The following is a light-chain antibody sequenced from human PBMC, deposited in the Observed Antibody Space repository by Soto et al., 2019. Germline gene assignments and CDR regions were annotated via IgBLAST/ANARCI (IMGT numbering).Light chain of an antibody. CDR2: EVY. V-gene: IGLV2-14*01. CDR1: TRDIGDNKY. J-gene: IGLJ3*02. Sequence: QSALTQPASVSGSPGQSITISCTGTTRDIGDNKYVSWYQQHPGKAPQLIIYEVYNRPSGVSNRFSVSKSGNTASLTISGLQAEDEADYDCSSYTPTTWVFGGGTKLTVL. CDR3: SSYTPTTWV.